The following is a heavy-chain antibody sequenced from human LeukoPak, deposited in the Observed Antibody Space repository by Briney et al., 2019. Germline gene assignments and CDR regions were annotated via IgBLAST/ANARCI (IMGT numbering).Heavy chain of an antibody. D-gene: IGHD3-16*01. CDR3: AREAKSLGDLFFIDY. V-gene: IGHV1-18*01. J-gene: IGHJ4*02. Sequence: ASVKVSCKASGFDFTSYGISWVRQAPGQGLEWMGWISAYNGNTHYAQKLQGRVTMTTDTSASTAYMELRSLTSDDTAVYYCAREAKSLGDLFFIDYWGQGTLVTVSS. CDR2: ISAYNGNT. CDR1: GFDFTSYG.